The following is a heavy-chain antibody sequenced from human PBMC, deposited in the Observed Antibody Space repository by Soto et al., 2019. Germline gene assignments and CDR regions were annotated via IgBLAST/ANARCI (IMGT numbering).Heavy chain of an antibody. CDR2: ISAYNGNT. Sequence: ASVKVSCKASGYTFTSYGISWVRQAPGQGLEWMGWISAYNGNTNYAQKLQGRVTMTTDTSTGTAYMELRSLRSDDTAVYYCARATSQYYDFWSGYHPNYYYYGMDVWGQGTTVTVSS. V-gene: IGHV1-18*04. J-gene: IGHJ6*02. CDR1: GYTFTSYG. CDR3: ARATSQYYDFWSGYHPNYYYYGMDV. D-gene: IGHD3-3*01.